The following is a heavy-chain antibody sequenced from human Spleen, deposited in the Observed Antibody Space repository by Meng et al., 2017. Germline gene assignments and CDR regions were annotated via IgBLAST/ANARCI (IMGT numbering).Heavy chain of an antibody. CDR3: ARCGIGSSLYYGMDV. CDR1: GYTFTSYA. D-gene: IGHD6-6*01. Sequence: ASVKVSCKASGYTFTSYAMNWVRQAPGQGLEWMGWINTNTGNPTYAQGFTGRFVFSLDTSVSTAYLQVSSLKAEDTAVYYCARCGIGSSLYYGMDVWGQGTTVTVSS. CDR2: INTNTGNP. V-gene: IGHV7-4-1*02. J-gene: IGHJ6*02.